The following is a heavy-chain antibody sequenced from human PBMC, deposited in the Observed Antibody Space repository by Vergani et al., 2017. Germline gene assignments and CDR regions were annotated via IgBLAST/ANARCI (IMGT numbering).Heavy chain of an antibody. D-gene: IGHD1-26*01. Sequence: QVHLVESGGGVVQPGRSLRLSCVVSGFTSSYYGMHWVRQAPGKGLEWVAVISYDGTQKYYADSVKGRFTISRDNSKSTLYLQMNSLRPEDTGTYFCAKKGGSLYYYGVDVWGQGTTITVSS. CDR3: AKKGGSLYYYGVDV. V-gene: IGHV3-30*18. CDR1: GFTSSYYG. CDR2: ISYDGTQK. J-gene: IGHJ6*02.